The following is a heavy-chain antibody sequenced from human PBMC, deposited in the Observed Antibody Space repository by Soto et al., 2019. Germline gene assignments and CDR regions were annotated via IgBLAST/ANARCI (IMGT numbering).Heavy chain of an antibody. CDR2: ISLLHYTT. CDR1: GYTYVDCG. CDR3: EREFCTCGDMCLYYMDH. J-gene: IGHJ4*02. D-gene: IGHD2-21*01. V-gene: IGHV1-46*04. Sequence: ASVKSSCNTFGYTYVDCGINCLRQARRQRLKWLGRISLLHYTTSNAQKLYDRLSVTRDPSSTTIYMDLSIPTADDTAVSDCEREFCTCGDMCLYYMDHWGQGTPVTVSS.